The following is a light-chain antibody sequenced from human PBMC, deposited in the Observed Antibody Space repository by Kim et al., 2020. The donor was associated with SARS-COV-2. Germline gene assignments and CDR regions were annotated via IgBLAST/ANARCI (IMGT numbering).Light chain of an antibody. Sequence: AIRMTQSPSSLSASLGDRVTITCRASQNIGNDLAWYRQQPGKSPALLIYATSTLQTGVPSRFSGSGSGTDFSLTISRLQSEDYATYYCQQYYIFPRTFGQGTKLVI. J-gene: IGKJ2*02. CDR1: QNIGND. V-gene: IGKV1-8*01. CDR2: ATS. CDR3: QQYYIFPRT.